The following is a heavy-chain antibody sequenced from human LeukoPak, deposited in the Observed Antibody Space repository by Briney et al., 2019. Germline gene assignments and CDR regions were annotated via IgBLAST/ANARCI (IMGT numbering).Heavy chain of an antibody. CDR3: ARGTLYCSSTSCLKYYFDY. Sequence: SQTLSLTCTVSGGSISSGSYYWRWIRQPAGKGLEWIGRIYTSGSTNYNPSLKSRVTISVDTSKNQFSLKLSSVTAADTAVYYCARGTLYCSSTSCLKYYFDYWGQGTLVTVSS. V-gene: IGHV4-61*02. CDR1: GGSISSGSYY. D-gene: IGHD2-2*01. J-gene: IGHJ4*02. CDR2: IYTSGST.